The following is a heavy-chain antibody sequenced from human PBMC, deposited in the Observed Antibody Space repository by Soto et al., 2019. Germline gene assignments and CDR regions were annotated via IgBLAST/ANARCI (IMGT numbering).Heavy chain of an antibody. CDR3: ARIKWGLDYYSGMDV. J-gene: IGHJ6*02. Sequence: QEQLVQSGAEVKKSGASVKVSCKTSGYTFSDYFIQWLRQAPGQGLEWMAWINPKTAATNYAKKFQDRGTLTSDTSFTTAYLELTRLRPDDTAMYYCARIKWGLDYYSGMDVWGQGTAVTVSS. V-gene: IGHV1-2*02. D-gene: IGHD1-26*01. CDR2: INPKTAAT. CDR1: GYTFSDYF.